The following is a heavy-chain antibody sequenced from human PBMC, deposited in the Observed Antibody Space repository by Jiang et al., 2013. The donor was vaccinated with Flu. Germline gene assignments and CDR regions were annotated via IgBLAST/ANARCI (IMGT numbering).Heavy chain of an antibody. D-gene: IGHD5-12*01. CDR3: ARVGLATIVAPEY. J-gene: IGHJ4*02. CDR1: GYSISSGYY. CDR2: IYHSGST. Sequence: GLVKPSETLSLTCAVSGYSISSGYYWGWIRQPPGKGLEWIGSIYHSGSTYYNPSLKSRVTISVDTSKNQFSLKLSSVTAADTAVYYCARVGLATIVAPEYWGQGTLVTVSS. V-gene: IGHV4-38-2*01.